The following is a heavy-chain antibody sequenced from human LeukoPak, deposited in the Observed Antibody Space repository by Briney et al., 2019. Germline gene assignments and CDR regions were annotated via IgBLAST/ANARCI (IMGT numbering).Heavy chain of an antibody. CDR3: AKSPYDH. J-gene: IGHJ4*02. CDR1: GFTFNSYA. V-gene: IGHV3-23*01. Sequence: PGGSLRLSCAASGFTFNSYAMSWVRQALGKGLEWVSTISGGDNNTYYADSVKGRSTISRDNSKNTVYLQVNSLRADDTAVYYCAKSPYDHWGQGTLVTVSS. CDR2: ISGGDNNT.